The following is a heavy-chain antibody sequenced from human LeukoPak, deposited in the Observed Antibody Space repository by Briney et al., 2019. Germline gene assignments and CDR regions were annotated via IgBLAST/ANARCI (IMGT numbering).Heavy chain of an antibody. J-gene: IGHJ3*02. CDR2: IIPILGIA. CDR3: AEGIAVALAFDI. CDR1: GGTFSSYT. D-gene: IGHD6-19*01. Sequence: SVKVSCKASGGTFSSYTISWVRQAPGQGLEWMGRIIPILGIANYAQKFQGRVTITADKSTSTAYMELSSLRSEDTAVYYCAEGIAVALAFDIWGQGTMVTVSS. V-gene: IGHV1-69*02.